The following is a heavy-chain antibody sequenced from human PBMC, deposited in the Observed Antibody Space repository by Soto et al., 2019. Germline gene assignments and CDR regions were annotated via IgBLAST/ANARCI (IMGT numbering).Heavy chain of an antibody. CDR2: VYYSGST. Sequence: SETLSLTCTVSGGSISANYWSWIRQSPGNGLEWIGYVYYSGSTVYNPSLKSRVSISADTSKNQFSLRLSSVTAADTAVYYCARDDQSCHYGTCSWHFNYWGQGALVTVSS. V-gene: IGHV4-59*01. CDR1: GGSISANY. CDR3: ARDDQSCHYGTCSWHFNY. D-gene: IGHD2-15*01. J-gene: IGHJ4*02.